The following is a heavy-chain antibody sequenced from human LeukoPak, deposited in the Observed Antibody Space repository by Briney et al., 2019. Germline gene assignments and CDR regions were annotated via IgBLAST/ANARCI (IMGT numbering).Heavy chain of an antibody. CDR1: GYTFTSYG. J-gene: IGHJ4*02. CDR2: ISAYNGNT. V-gene: IGHV1-18*01. D-gene: IGHD3-10*01. CDR3: ARGRKRLLWFGELFHVGDYYFDY. Sequence: ASVKVSCKASGYTFTSYGISWVRQAPGQGLEWMGWISAYNGNTNYAQKLQGRVTMTTDTSTSTDYMELRSLRSDDTAVYYCARGRKRLLWFGELFHVGDYYFDYWGQGTLVTVSS.